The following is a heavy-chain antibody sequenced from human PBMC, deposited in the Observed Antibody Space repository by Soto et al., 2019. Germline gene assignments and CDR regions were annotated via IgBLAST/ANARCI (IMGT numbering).Heavy chain of an antibody. CDR3: AREPNSTTTSDSISSGHCWFDP. CDR1: GYTFSDHY. J-gene: IGHJ5*02. Sequence: QVHLVQSGAEVKKPGASVKVSCMASGYTFSDHYIHWLRQAPGHGLEWMGWITPKTGHTNFVQRFHGWVTMPRDTSVNTVYMELRSLKSDDTGVYYCAREPNSTTTSDSISSGHCWFDPWGQGTQVTDST. CDR2: ITPKTGHT. V-gene: IGHV1-2*04. D-gene: IGHD3-22*01.